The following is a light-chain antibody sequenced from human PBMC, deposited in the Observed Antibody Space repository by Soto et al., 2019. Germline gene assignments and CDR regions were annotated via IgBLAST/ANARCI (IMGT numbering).Light chain of an antibody. CDR2: KAS. V-gene: IGKV1-5*03. J-gene: IGKJ1*01. CDR3: QQYNSYWT. Sequence: DIQMTQSPSTLSASVGDRVTITCRASHSISTWLAWYQQKPGKAPKLLIYKASSLESGVPSRFSGSGSGTEFTLTISSLQPDDFATYYGQQYNSYWTCGQGTKVEIK. CDR1: HSISTW.